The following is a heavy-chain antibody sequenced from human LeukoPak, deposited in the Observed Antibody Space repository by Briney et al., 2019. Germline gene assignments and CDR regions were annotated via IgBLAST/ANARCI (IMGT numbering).Heavy chain of an antibody. D-gene: IGHD1-26*01. CDR1: GGSMRSHY. J-gene: IGHJ5*02. Sequence: PSETLSLTCAVSGGSMRSHYWSWLRQSPGKGLEWIAYIYSSGATNHNPSLKSRVTMSVDTSTNQFSLKLSSVTAADTAVYYCARRRGSPSRGRWFDPWGQGTLVTVSS. V-gene: IGHV4-59*11. CDR2: IYSSGAT. CDR3: ARRRGSPSRGRWFDP.